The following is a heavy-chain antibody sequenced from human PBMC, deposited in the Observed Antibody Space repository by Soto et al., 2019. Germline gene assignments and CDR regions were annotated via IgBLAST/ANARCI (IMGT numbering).Heavy chain of an antibody. D-gene: IGHD3-22*01. V-gene: IGHV4-38-2*01. J-gene: IGHJ4*02. CDR2: ISYSAKT. Sequence: SETQSLTCGVSGYSITSGFYWGWVRQSPGKGLEWIGSISYSAKTFYNPSLASRLSIAVDTSMNQFSLRLTSVTAADTALYYCTRGAGAPWVRFDSWGQGTLVTVSS. CDR3: TRGAGAPWVRFDS. CDR1: GYSITSGFY.